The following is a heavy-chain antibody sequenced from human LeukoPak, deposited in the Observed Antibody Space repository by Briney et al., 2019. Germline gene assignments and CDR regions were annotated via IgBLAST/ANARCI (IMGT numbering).Heavy chain of an antibody. Sequence: ASVKVSCKASGYTFTYRYLHWVRQAPGQALEWMGWITPFNGNTNYAQKFQDRVTIIRDRSMSTAYMELSSLRSEDTAMYYCASAHYYDSSGLDIWGQGTMVTVSS. J-gene: IGHJ3*02. D-gene: IGHD3-22*01. CDR1: GYTFTYRY. CDR2: ITPFNGNT. V-gene: IGHV1-45*02. CDR3: ASAHYYDSSGLDI.